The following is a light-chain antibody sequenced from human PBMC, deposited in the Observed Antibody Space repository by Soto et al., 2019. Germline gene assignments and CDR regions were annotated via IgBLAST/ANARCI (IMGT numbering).Light chain of an antibody. CDR2: AAS. V-gene: IGKV1-39*01. Sequence: DIQMTQSPSSLSASVGDRVTITCRASQSISSYLNWYQQKPGKAPKLLIYAASSLQSGVASRFSVSGSGTDFTLTISSLQPEDVATYYCQQSYSTPLYTCGQGTKLEIK. CDR3: QQSYSTPLYT. CDR1: QSISSY. J-gene: IGKJ2*01.